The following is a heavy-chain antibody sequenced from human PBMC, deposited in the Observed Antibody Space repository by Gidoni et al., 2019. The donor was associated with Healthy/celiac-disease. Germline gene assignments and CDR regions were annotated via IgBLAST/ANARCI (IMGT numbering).Heavy chain of an antibody. CDR2: IYYSGST. V-gene: IGHV4-39*01. CDR3: ARMRRVIPVAAPDY. CDR1: GCSISSSSYY. Sequence: QLQLQESGPGLVKPSETLSLTCTVSGCSISSSSYYWGWIRQPPGKGLESIGSIYYSGSTYYNPSLKSRVTISVDTSKNQFSLKLSSVTAADTAVYYCARMRRVIPVAAPDYWGQGTLVTVSS. D-gene: IGHD6-19*01. J-gene: IGHJ4*02.